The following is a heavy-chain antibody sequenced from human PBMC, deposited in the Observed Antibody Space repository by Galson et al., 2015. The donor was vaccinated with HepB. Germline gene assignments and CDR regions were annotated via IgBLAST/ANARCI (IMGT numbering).Heavy chain of an antibody. Sequence: SVKVSCKASGYTFTSYYMHWVRQAPGQGLEWMGIINPSGGSTSYAQKFQGRVTMTRDTSTSTVYMELSSLRSEDTAVYYCARAPDETLLWFGELICYFDYWGQGTLVTVSS. D-gene: IGHD3-10*01. V-gene: IGHV1-46*03. J-gene: IGHJ4*02. CDR1: GYTFTSYY. CDR3: ARAPDETLLWFGELICYFDY. CDR2: INPSGGST.